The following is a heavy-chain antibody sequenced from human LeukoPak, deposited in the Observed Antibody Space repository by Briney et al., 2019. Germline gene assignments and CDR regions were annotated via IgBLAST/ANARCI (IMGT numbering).Heavy chain of an antibody. CDR2: IYTSGST. CDR3: ARDQMTMVRGDWFDP. D-gene: IGHD3-10*01. V-gene: IGHV4-4*07. CDR1: GGSISSYY. Sequence: PSENLSLTCTVSGGSISSYYWSWIRQPAGKGLEWIGRIYTSGSTNYNPSLKSRVTMSVDTSKNQFSLKLSSVTAADTAVYYCARDQMTMVRGDWFDPWGQGTLVTVSS. J-gene: IGHJ5*02.